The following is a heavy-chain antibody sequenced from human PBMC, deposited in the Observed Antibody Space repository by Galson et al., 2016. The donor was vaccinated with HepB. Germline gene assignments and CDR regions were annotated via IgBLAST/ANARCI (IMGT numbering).Heavy chain of an antibody. CDR3: ARHLKIQLWLRGNWFDP. D-gene: IGHD5-18*01. Sequence: ETLSLTCTVSGGSISSSSYYWGWIRQPPGKGLEWTGSIYYSGSTYYNPSLKSRVTISVDTSKNQFSLKLSSVTAADTAVYYCARHLKIQLWLRGNWFDPWGQGTLVTVSS. CDR2: IYYSGST. CDR1: GGSISSSSYY. J-gene: IGHJ5*02. V-gene: IGHV4-39*01.